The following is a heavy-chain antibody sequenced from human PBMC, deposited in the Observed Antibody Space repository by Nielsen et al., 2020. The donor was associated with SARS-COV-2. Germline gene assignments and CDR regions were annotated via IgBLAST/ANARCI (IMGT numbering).Heavy chain of an antibody. J-gene: IGHJ4*02. CDR2: ISSSSSYI. D-gene: IGHD3-16*01. V-gene: IGHV3-21*01. Sequence: ESLKLSCAASGFTFSSYSMNLVRQAPGKGLECVSSISSSSSYIYYADSVKGRFTISRDNAKNSLYLQMNSLRADDTAVYYCARSRALGGITPDYWGQGTLVTVSS. CDR1: GFTFSSYS. CDR3: ARSRALGGITPDY.